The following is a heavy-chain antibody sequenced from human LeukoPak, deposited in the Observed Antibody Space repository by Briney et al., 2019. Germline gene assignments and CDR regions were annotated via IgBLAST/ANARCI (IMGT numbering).Heavy chain of an antibody. J-gene: IGHJ4*02. Sequence: SETLSLTCTVSGGSISSYYWSWIRQPPGKGLEWIGYIYYSGSTNYNPSLKSRVTISVDTSKNQFSLKLSSVTAADTAVYYCARHVGYCSSTSCYLYFDYWGQGTLVTVSS. CDR2: IYYSGST. V-gene: IGHV4-59*08. D-gene: IGHD2-2*01. CDR1: GGSISSYY. CDR3: ARHVGYCSSTSCYLYFDY.